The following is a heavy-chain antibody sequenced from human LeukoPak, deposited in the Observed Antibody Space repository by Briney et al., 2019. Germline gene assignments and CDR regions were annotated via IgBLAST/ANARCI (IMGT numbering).Heavy chain of an antibody. V-gene: IGHV3-9*03. CDR2: ISWNSGSI. Sequence: GGSLRLSCAASGFIFDDYAMHWVRQAPGKGLEWVSGISWNSGSIDYADSVKGRFTISRDNAKNSLYLQMNSLRAEDMAVYYCAKGDQGYCSSTSCYMDNWGQGTLVTVSS. CDR1: GFIFDDYA. D-gene: IGHD2-2*02. CDR3: AKGDQGYCSSTSCYMDN. J-gene: IGHJ4*02.